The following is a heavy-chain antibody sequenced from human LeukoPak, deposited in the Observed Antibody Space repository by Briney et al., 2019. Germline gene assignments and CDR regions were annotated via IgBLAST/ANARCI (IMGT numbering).Heavy chain of an antibody. Sequence: GGSLRLSCAASGFTFSTNAMSWVRQAPGKGLEWVSAISGRTGSTYYADSVKGRFTISRDNSKNTLDLQMNSLRAEDTAGYYCAKHLLVGGTRGAYAFDIWGRGTMVTVSS. D-gene: IGHD1-26*01. J-gene: IGHJ3*02. CDR1: GFTFSTNA. CDR2: ISGRTGST. V-gene: IGHV3-23*01. CDR3: AKHLLVGGTRGAYAFDI.